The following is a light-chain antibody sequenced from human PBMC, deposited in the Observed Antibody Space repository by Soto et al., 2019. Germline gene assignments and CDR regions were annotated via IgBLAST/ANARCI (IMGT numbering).Light chain of an antibody. CDR1: QTVNTW. V-gene: IGKV1-5*01. CDR2: DAY. J-gene: IGKJ2*01. Sequence: DIQMTQSPSTLSASIGDRITIPCRASQTVNTWLAWYQQKPGRAPKVLIYDAYSLDSGVPSGISCSGSGTEFIRTISSLQLADFSTDYCRHYYVYAYTFGQGTKMEIK. CDR3: RHYYVYAYT.